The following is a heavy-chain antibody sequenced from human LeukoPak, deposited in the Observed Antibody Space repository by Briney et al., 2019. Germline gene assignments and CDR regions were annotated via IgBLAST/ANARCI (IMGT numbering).Heavy chain of an antibody. J-gene: IGHJ6*02. CDR3: ARQSSSWTYYYGMDV. CDR1: GYTFTSYG. D-gene: IGHD6-13*01. V-gene: IGHV1-18*01. CDR2: ISAYNGNT. Sequence: GASVKVSCKASGYTFTSYGISWVRQAPGQGLEWMGWISAYNGNTNYAQKLQGRVTMTTDTSTSTAYMELRSLRSDDTAVYYCARQSSSWTYYYGMDVWGQGTTVTVSS.